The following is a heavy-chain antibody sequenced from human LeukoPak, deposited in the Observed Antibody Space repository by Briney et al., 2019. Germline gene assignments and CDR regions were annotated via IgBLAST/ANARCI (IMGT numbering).Heavy chain of an antibody. D-gene: IGHD2-2*01. CDR1: GGSISSYY. Sequence: SETLSLTCTVSGGSISSYYWSWIRQPAGKGLEWIGRIYTSGSTNYNPSLKSRVTMSVDTSKNQFSLKLSSVTAADTAVYYCARDRGVYCSSTRCRGFDYWGQGTLVTVSS. CDR3: ARDRGVYCSSTRCRGFDY. CDR2: IYTSGST. J-gene: IGHJ4*02. V-gene: IGHV4-4*07.